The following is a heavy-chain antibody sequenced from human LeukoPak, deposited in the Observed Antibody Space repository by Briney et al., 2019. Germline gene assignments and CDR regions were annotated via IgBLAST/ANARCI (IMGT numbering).Heavy chain of an antibody. J-gene: IGHJ4*02. CDR2: INHSGST. V-gene: IGHV4-34*01. CDR3: ARELWTTVSLFDY. Sequence: SETLSLTCAVYGGSFSGYYCSWIRQPPGKGLEWIGEINHSGSTNYNPSLKSRVTISVDTSKNQFSLKLSSVTAADTAVYYCARELWTTVSLFDYWGQGTLVTVSS. D-gene: IGHD4-17*01. CDR1: GGSFSGYY.